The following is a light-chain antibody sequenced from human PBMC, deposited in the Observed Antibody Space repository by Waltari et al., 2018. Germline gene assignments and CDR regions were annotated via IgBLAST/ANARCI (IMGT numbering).Light chain of an antibody. CDR2: GAS. J-gene: IGKJ1*01. CDR1: QTINSNH. Sequence: EIVLPQSPGPMSLSPGDRAILSCRASQTINSNHLAWYQQKPGQAPRLLIHGASSRAIGIPDRFFGSGSGTDFTLTISRLEPEDSGVYYCQQYSASTGTFGQGTKVEIK. V-gene: IGKV3-20*01. CDR3: QQYSASTGT.